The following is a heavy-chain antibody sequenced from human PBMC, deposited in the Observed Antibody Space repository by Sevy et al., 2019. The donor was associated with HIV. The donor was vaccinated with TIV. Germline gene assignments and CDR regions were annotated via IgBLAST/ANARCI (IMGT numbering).Heavy chain of an antibody. CDR1: GFTFRNFW. CDR2: IRQDGSEK. J-gene: IGHJ6*02. D-gene: IGHD3-10*01. Sequence: GGSLRLSCAVSGFTFRNFWVSWVRQAPGKGLEWVANIRQDGSEKYYVDSVRGRFTISRDNAKNSLFLQLNSLRADDTAIYYCAKSYFGSGTRYGMDLWGRGTTVTVSS. V-gene: IGHV3-7*01. CDR3: AKSYFGSGTRYGMDL.